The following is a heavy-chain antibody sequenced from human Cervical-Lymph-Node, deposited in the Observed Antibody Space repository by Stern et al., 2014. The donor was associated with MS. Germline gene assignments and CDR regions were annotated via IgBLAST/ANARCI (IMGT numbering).Heavy chain of an antibody. V-gene: IGHV3-11*01. D-gene: IGHD6-6*01. J-gene: IGHJ4*02. Sequence: QVQLVESGGGLVKPGGSLRLSCAASGFTFSDYYMSWIRQAPGKGLEWVSYISNSGDTIYYADSVKGRFTISRDNAKNSLYLQLNSLRAEDTALYYCARGLFYTSSSPYWGQGTLVAVSS. CDR2: ISNSGDTI. CDR3: ARGLFYTSSSPY. CDR1: GFTFSDYY.